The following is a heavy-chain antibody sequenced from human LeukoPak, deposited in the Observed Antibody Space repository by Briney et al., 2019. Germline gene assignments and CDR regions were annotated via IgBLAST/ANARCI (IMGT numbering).Heavy chain of an antibody. J-gene: IGHJ5*02. CDR3: AKARAIVVVPAGWFDP. CDR2: ISGSGGST. V-gene: IGHV3-23*01. Sequence: GGSLRLSCAASGFTFSSYAMSWVRQAPGKGLEWVSAISGSGGSTYYADSVKGRFTISRDNSKNTMYLQMNSLRAEDTAVYYCAKARAIVVVPAGWFDPWGQGTLVTVSS. CDR1: GFTFSSYA. D-gene: IGHD2-2*01.